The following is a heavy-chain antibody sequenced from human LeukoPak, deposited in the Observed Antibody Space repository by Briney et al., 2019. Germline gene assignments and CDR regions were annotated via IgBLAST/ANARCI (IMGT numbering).Heavy chain of an antibody. J-gene: IGHJ4*02. CDR3: AKDPGITGYYLDY. V-gene: IGHV3-23*01. Sequence: GGSLRLSCAASGFTFNTYGMSWVRQAPGKGLEWVSGISGSGGATYYADSVKGRFTVSRDDPHNTLYLQMNSLRAEDTAVYYCAKDPGITGYYLDYWGQGTLVTVSS. CDR1: GFTFNTYG. D-gene: IGHD1-14*01. CDR2: ISGSGGAT.